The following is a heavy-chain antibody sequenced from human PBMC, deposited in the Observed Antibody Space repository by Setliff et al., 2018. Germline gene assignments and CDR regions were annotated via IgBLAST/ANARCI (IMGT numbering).Heavy chain of an antibody. CDR2: IIPMFRTP. Sequence: SVKVSCKASGGTFSNFAISWVRQAPGQGFEWLGRIIPMFRTPEYAQKFQGRVTISADESRTAVYMELSSLRFDDTAAYYCARVQWEIAVKFHYNRMDVWGEGTQVTVSS. D-gene: IGHD1-26*01. J-gene: IGHJ6*04. CDR1: GGTFSNFA. V-gene: IGHV1-69*13. CDR3: ARVQWEIAVKFHYNRMDV.